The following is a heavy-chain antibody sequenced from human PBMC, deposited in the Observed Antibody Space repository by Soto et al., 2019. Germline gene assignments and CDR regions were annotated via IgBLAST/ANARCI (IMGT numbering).Heavy chain of an antibody. J-gene: IGHJ4*02. Sequence: ASVKVSCKASGYTFTSYGMSWVRQAPGQGLEWMGWISAYNGNTNYAQKLQGRVTMTTDTSTSTAYMELRSLRSDDTAVYYCARDLYDYIWGSYRRTFDYWGQGTLVTVSS. CDR3: ARDLYDYIWGSYRRTFDY. CDR2: ISAYNGNT. CDR1: GYTFTSYG. D-gene: IGHD3-16*02. V-gene: IGHV1-18*01.